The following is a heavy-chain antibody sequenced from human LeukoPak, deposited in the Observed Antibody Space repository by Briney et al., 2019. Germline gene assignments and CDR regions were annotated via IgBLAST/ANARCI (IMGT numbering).Heavy chain of an antibody. CDR2: IIPIFGTA. CDR1: GGTFSSYA. D-gene: IGHD5-18*01. Sequence: ASVKVSCKASGGTFSSYAISWVRQAPGQGLEWMGGIIPIFGTANYAQKFQGRVTITADESTSTAYMELSSLRSEDTAVYYCARAMDYSYGAHYYYGMDVWGQGTTVTVSS. J-gene: IGHJ6*02. V-gene: IGHV1-69*13. CDR3: ARAMDYSYGAHYYYGMDV.